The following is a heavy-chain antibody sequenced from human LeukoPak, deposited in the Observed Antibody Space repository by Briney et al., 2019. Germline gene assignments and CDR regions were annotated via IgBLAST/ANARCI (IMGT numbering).Heavy chain of an antibody. J-gene: IGHJ4*02. V-gene: IGHV4-34*01. D-gene: IGHD1-26*01. Sequence: KPSETLSLTCAVYGGSFSGYYWGWIRQPPGKGLEWIGEINHSGSTNYNPSLKSRVTISVDTSENQFSLKLSSVTAADTAVYYCARWVATEDYWGQGTLVTVSS. CDR3: ARWVATEDY. CDR2: INHSGST. CDR1: GGSFSGYY.